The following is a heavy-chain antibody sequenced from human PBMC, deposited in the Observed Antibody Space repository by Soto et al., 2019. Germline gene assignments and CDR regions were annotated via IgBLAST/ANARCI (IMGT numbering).Heavy chain of an antibody. Sequence: HPGGSLRLSCAASGLTFSSYEMNWVRQAPGKGLEWVSYISSSGSTIYYADSVKGRFTISRDNAKNSLYLQMNSLRAEDTAVYYCAREWRYCSGGSCYSDYYYYGMDVWGQGTTVTVSS. CDR3: AREWRYCSGGSCYSDYYYYGMDV. V-gene: IGHV3-48*03. D-gene: IGHD2-15*01. CDR1: GLTFSSYE. J-gene: IGHJ6*02. CDR2: ISSSGSTI.